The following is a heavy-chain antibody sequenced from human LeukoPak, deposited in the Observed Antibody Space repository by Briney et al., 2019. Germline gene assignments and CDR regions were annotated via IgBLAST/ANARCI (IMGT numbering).Heavy chain of an antibody. Sequence: PGGSLRLSCAASGFTFSTHWMHWVRQAPGKGLVWVSRINSDGSITSYADSVKGRFTISRDNAKNTLYLQMNSLRAEDTAVYYCASQYYGSGGLSWFAAWGQGTLVTVSS. J-gene: IGHJ5*02. CDR3: ASQYYGSGGLSWFAA. V-gene: IGHV3-74*01. CDR2: INSDGSIT. D-gene: IGHD3-22*01. CDR1: GFTFSTHW.